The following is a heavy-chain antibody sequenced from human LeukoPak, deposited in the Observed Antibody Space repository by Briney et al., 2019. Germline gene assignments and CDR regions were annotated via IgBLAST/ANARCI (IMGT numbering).Heavy chain of an antibody. J-gene: IGHJ5*02. V-gene: IGHV4-30-4*01. D-gene: IGHD3-22*01. Sequence: SETLSLTCTVSGGSISSGDYYWSWIRQPPGKGLEWIAYMYYGGSTYYNPSLKSRVTMSADTSKNQLSLKLSSVTAADTAVYYCARPYYYGSRIDPWGQGILVTVSS. CDR2: MYYGGST. CDR1: GGSISSGDYY. CDR3: ARPYYYGSRIDP.